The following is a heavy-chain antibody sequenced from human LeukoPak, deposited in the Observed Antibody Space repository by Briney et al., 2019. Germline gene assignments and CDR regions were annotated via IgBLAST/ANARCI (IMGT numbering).Heavy chain of an antibody. CDR1: GGSISSYY. D-gene: IGHD2-2*01. V-gene: IGHV4-59*01. Sequence: SETLSLTCTVSGGSISSYYWSGIRQPPGKGLEWIGYIYYSGSTNYNPSLKSRVTISVDTSKNQFSLKLSSVTAADTAVYYCARGSGSTSLKYYGMDVWGQGTTVTVSS. CDR2: IYYSGST. J-gene: IGHJ6*02. CDR3: ARGSGSTSLKYYGMDV.